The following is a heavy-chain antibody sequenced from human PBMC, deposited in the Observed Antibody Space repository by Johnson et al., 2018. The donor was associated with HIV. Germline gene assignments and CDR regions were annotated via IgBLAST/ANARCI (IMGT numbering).Heavy chain of an antibody. CDR2: IKSKTDGGTT. CDR1: GFTFSNAW. Sequence: VQLVESGGGLVKPGGSLRLSCAASGFTFSNAWMSWVRQAPGKGLEWVGRIKSKTDGGTTDYDAPVKGRFTISRDDSKNTLYLQMNSLKTEDTAVYYCTTDWYSSSWYGALDAFDIWGQGTMVTVSS. J-gene: IGHJ3*02. CDR3: TTDWYSSSWYGALDAFDI. V-gene: IGHV3-15*01. D-gene: IGHD6-13*01.